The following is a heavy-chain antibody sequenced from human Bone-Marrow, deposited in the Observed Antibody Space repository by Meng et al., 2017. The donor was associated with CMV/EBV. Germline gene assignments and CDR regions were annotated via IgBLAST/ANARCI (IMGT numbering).Heavy chain of an antibody. CDR1: GFTFSSYA. J-gene: IGHJ4*02. CDR3: AREEYSSTGTYDY. Sequence: GESLKISCAASGFTFSSYAMSWVRQAPGKGLEWVSAISGSGGSTYYSDSVKGRFTISRDIAKNSLYRQMKGLRADYTAVYYCAREEYSSTGTYDYWGQGTLVTVSS. CDR2: ISGSGGST. D-gene: IGHD6-6*01. V-gene: IGHV3-23*01.